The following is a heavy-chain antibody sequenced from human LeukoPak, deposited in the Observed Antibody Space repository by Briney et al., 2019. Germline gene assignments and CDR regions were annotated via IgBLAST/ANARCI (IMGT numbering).Heavy chain of an antibody. CDR3: ARVPVGGYCSGGSCYGWVYYFDY. V-gene: IGHV3-21*01. J-gene: IGHJ4*02. CDR2: ISSSSSYI. Sequence: PGGSLRLSCAASGFTFSSYSMNWVRQAPGKGLEWVSSISSSSSYIYYADSVKGRFTISRGNAKNSLYLQMNSLRAEDTAVYYCARVPVGGYCSGGSCYGWVYYFDYWGQGTLVTVSS. D-gene: IGHD2-15*01. CDR1: GFTFSSYS.